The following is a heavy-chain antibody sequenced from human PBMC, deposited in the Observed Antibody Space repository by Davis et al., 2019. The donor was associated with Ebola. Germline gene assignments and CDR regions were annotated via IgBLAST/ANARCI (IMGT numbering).Heavy chain of an antibody. J-gene: IGHJ6*02. CDR2: ISSSSSTI. D-gene: IGHD2-15*01. V-gene: IGHV3-48*02. CDR3: ARDPLYCSGGSWYRRQYYYGMDV. CDR1: GFTFSSYS. Sequence: GESLKISCAASGFTFSSYSMNWVRQAPGKGLEWVSYISSSSSTIYYADSVKGRFTISRDNAKNSLYLQMNSLSDEDTAVYYCARDPLYCSGGSWYRRQYYYGMDVWGQGTTVTVSS.